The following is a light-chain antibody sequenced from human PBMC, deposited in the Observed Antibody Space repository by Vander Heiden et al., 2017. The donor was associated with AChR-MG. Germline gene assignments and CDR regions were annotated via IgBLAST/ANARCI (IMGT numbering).Light chain of an antibody. J-gene: IGKJ2*01. CDR2: GAS. CDR3: QQYSNWPPGDT. V-gene: IGKV3-15*01. CDR1: QRVSSN. Sequence: EIVVTQSPATLSVSPGERVTLSCRASQRVSSNLAWYQQKPGQAPRLLIYGASTRAIGIPARFSGSGSGTEFTLTISSLQSEDFAVYYCQQYSNWPPGDTFGQGTKLEIK.